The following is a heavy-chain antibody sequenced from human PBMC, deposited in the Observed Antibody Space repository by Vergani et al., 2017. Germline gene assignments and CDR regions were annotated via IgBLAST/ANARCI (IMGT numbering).Heavy chain of an antibody. CDR1: GGSFSTGGQS. D-gene: IGHD2-2*01. CDR2: IYTSGST. Sequence: QVQLQESGPGLVKPSQSLSLTCTVSGGSFSTGGQSWTWLRQSAGKGLEWIGRIYTSGSTNYNPSLKSRVTISVDTSKNQFSLNLSSVTAADTAVYYCARDKRCSSTSCAKVYGMDVWGQGTTVTVSS. V-gene: IGHV4-61*02. J-gene: IGHJ6*02. CDR3: ARDKRCSSTSCAKVYGMDV.